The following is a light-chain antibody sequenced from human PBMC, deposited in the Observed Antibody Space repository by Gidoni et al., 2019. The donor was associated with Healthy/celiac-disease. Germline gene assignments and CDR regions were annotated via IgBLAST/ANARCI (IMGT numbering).Light chain of an antibody. J-gene: IGLJ1*01. CDR1: SSNSGAGYA. CDR2: GNS. V-gene: IGLV1-40*01. CDR3: QSYDSSLSGYV. Sequence: QSVLTQPPSVSGAPGQRVTISCTGSSSNSGAGYAVHWYQQLPGTAPKLLIYGNSNRPSGVPDRFSGSKSGTSASLAITGLQTVDEADYYCQSYDSSLSGYVFGTGTKVTVL.